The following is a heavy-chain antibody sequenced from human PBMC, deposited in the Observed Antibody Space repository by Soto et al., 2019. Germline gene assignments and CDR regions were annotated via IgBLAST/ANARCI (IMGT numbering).Heavy chain of an antibody. CDR2: ISATGST. CDR3: AKDSYSPAP. Sequence: EVQLLETGGGLVQPGGSLRLSCEASGLTISSYAMSWVRQGPGKGLEWVSGISATGSTYYADSVKGRFTISRDNAKNTLYLEVNSLRAEDTAVYYCAKDSYSPAPWGQGILVTVSS. D-gene: IGHD3-10*01. J-gene: IGHJ5*02. V-gene: IGHV3-23*01. CDR1: GLTISSYA.